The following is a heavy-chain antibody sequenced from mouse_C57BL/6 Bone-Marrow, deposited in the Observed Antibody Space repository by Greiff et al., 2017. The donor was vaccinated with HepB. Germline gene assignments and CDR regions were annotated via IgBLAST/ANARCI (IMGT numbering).Heavy chain of an antibody. CDR1: GFTFSHFG. V-gene: IGHV5-17*02. CDR2: ISNGGNTL. Sequence: EVQLVESGGGLVQPGGSRKLSCAASGFTFSHFGMHWVRQAPEKGLEWVAFISNGGNTLYYADTLKGRFTISRDNPRNTLSLQMTSLRSEDTAIYYCGRGDYWGQGTTLTVSS. J-gene: IGHJ2*01. CDR3: GRGDY.